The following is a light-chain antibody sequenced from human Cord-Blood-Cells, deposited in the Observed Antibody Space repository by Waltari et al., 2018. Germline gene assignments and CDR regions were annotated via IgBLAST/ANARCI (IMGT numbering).Light chain of an antibody. CDR3: QQRSNCPLT. Sequence: EIVLTQSPATLSLSPGERATLPCRASQSVSSYLAWYQQKPGQAPSLLIYDASNRAPGIPARFSGSGSGTDFTLTISSLEPEDFAVYYCQQRSNCPLTFGGGTKVEIK. CDR2: DAS. V-gene: IGKV3-11*01. J-gene: IGKJ4*01. CDR1: QSVSSY.